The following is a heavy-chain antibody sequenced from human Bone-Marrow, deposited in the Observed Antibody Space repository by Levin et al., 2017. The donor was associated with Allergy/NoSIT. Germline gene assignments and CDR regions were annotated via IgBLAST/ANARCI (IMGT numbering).Heavy chain of an antibody. CDR1: GFTFSTYW. CDR2: MKSDGSDI. Sequence: SCAASGFTFSTYWMHWVRQAPGKGLVWVARMKSDGSDINYADSVKGRFIISRDNDKNTLFLQMNSLRAEDTAVYYCARDRGGWNYADYWGQGTLVTVSS. CDR3: ARDRGGWNYADY. V-gene: IGHV3-74*01. D-gene: IGHD6-19*01. J-gene: IGHJ4*02.